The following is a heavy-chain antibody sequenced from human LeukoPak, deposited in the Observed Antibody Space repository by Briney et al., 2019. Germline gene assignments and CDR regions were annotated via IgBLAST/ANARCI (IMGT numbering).Heavy chain of an antibody. J-gene: IGHJ6*02. CDR2: IDPSDGST. CDR3: ERGCRVVPGVHNVGRTQYYNGMDV. V-gene: IGHV1-46*01. D-gene: IGHD2-2*01. CDR1: GYTFTTYF. Sequence: ASVKVSCTASGYTFTTYFVHWVRQAPGQGLEWMGIIDPSDGSTSHAQKFQGRVTMTRDTSTSTVYMELSSLRSEDTAVYFCERGCRVVPGVHNVGRTQYYNGMDVWGQGTTVTVSS.